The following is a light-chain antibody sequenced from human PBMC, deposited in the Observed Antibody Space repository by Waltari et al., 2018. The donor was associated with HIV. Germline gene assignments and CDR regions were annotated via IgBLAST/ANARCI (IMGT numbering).Light chain of an antibody. J-gene: IGLJ1*01. Sequence: QSVLTQPPSASGTPGQRVTISCSGSSSTIGSNYVYWYQQLPGTAPKLLIYRNNQQPSGVPDRFSGSDSGTSASLAVSVRRSEDEADYYCAAWDDSLSAYYVFGTGTKVTVL. CDR1: SSTIGSNY. V-gene: IGLV1-47*01. CDR3: AAWDDSLSAYYV. CDR2: RNN.